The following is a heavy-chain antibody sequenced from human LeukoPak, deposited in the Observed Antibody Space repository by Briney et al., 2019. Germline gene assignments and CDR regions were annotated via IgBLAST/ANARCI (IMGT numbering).Heavy chain of an antibody. D-gene: IGHD6-13*01. J-gene: IGHJ4*02. CDR1: GGSISSGSYY. CDR2: IYTSGST. V-gene: IGHV4-61*02. Sequence: PSQTLSLTCTVSGGSISSGSYYWSWNRQPAGKGLEWIGRIYTSGSTNYNPSLKSRVTISVDTSKNQFSLTLSSVTAADTAVYYCAREVHYGSSWYFDSWGQGTLVTASS. CDR3: AREVHYGSSWYFDS.